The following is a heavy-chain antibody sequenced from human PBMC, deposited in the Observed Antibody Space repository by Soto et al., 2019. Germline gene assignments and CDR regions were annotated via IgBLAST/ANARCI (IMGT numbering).Heavy chain of an antibody. D-gene: IGHD5-18*01. J-gene: IGHJ4*02. CDR2: INAGNGNT. Sequence: ASVKVSCKASGYTFSNYGIHWVRQAPGQRLEWMGLINAGNGNTKYSQKFQGRVTLTRDTSASTAYMELNSLRAEDTAVYYCAQQGKTAMVKFDYWGQGTLVTV. CDR3: AQQGKTAMVKFDY. CDR1: GYTFSNYG. V-gene: IGHV1-3*01.